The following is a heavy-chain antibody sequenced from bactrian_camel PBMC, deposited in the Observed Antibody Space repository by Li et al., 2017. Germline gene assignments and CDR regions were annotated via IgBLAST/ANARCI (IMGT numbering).Heavy chain of an antibody. Sequence: HVQLVESGGGLVQPGGSLSLSCQTSGVPFGRAAIHWVRRAPGKGLEWVSTIHPSPNPTYYAATVKGRFTISRDDAKNTLYLQMNNLKTEDTAMYYCARASDSLVVLTSPEYNFWGQETQVTVS. D-gene: IGHD2*01. V-gene: IGHV3S1*01. J-gene: IGHJ4*01. CDR2: IHPSPNPT. CDR3: ARASDSLVVLTSPEYNF. CDR1: GVPFGRAA.